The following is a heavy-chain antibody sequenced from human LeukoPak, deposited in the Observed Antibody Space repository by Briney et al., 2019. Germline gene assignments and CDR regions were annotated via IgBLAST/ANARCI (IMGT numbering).Heavy chain of an antibody. CDR3: ARVPHYYFGYGYFDT. D-gene: IGHD3/OR15-3a*01. V-gene: IGHV4-34*01. CDR2: IDQSGTT. CDR1: GGSFSGYY. J-gene: IGHJ4*02. Sequence: SETLSLTCVVNGGSFSGYYWSWIRQPPGKGLEWIGEIDQSGTTNYNPSLKSLVAISIDTSKKHFSLTLTSMTAADTAVYYCARVPHYYFGYGYFDTWGQGTRVTVSS.